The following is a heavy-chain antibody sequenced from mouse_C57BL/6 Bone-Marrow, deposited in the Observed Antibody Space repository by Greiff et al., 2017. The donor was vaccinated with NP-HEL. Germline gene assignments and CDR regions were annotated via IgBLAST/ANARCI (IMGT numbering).Heavy chain of an antibody. CDR2: ISSGGSYT. Sequence: VQLVESGGDLVKPGGSLKLSCAASGFTFSSYGMSWVRQTPDKRLEWVATISSGGSYTYYPDSVKGRFTISRDNAKNTLYLQMSSLKSEDTAMYYCARHETGTLYWYFDVWGTGTTVTVSS. J-gene: IGHJ1*03. V-gene: IGHV5-6*01. CDR1: GFTFSSYG. CDR3: ARHETGTLYWYFDV. D-gene: IGHD4-1*01.